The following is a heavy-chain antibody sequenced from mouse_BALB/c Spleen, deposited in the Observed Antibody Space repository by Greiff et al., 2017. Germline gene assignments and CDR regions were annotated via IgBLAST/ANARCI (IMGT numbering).Heavy chain of an antibody. CDR1: GFTFSSYA. Sequence: EVQGVESGGGLVKPGGSLKLSCAASGFTFSSYAMSWVRQTPEKRLEWVASISSGGSTYYPDSVKGRFTISRDNARNILYLQMSSLRSEDTAMYYCARELRYFDYWGQGTTLTVSS. CDR3: ARELRYFDY. D-gene: IGHD1-1*01. CDR2: ISSGGST. J-gene: IGHJ2*01. V-gene: IGHV5-6-5*01.